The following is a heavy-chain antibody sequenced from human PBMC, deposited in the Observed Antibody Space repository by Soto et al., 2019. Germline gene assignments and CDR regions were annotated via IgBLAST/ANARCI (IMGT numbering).Heavy chain of an antibody. Sequence: SESLYLTSMFSGGTVSSTNYYGGLNHQPPGKGLEWIGTIYYSGSTYYNPSLKSRVTISVDTSKNQFSLKLNSVTAADTAVYYCARHTYYYDSNGYPSSWGQGTLVPVSS. CDR2: IYYSGST. J-gene: IGHJ1*01. V-gene: IGHV4-39*01. D-gene: IGHD3-22*01. CDR3: ARHTYYYDSNGYPSS. CDR1: GGTVSSTNYY.